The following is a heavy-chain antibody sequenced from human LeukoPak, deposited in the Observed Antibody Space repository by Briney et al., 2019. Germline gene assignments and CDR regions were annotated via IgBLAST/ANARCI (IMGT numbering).Heavy chain of an antibody. CDR1: GFTFSTYA. J-gene: IGHJ4*02. D-gene: IGHD1-26*01. CDR3: AKGSGSYRIFDY. CDR2: ISYDGSNK. Sequence: GRSLRLSCVASGFTFSTYAMHWVRQAPGKGLEWVAVISYDGSNKYYADSVKGRFTISRDNSKNTLYLQMNSLRAEDTAEYYCAKGSGSYRIFDYWGQGTLVTVSS. V-gene: IGHV3-30*04.